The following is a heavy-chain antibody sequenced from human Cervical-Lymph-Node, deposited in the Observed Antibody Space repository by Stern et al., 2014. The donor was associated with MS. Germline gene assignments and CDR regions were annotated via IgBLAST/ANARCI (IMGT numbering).Heavy chain of an antibody. CDR2: IRRKAYSATT. Sequence: EVQLVESGGGFVQPGRSLRLSCTASGFTFRYSAMSWFRQAPGKGLELLGFIRRKAYSATTEYAASVKDRFIISRDDSKSIAYLQLNSLKSEDTAVYYCSRGLSGAETKPYYFDYWGQGTLVTVSS. V-gene: IGHV3-49*03. CDR3: SRGLSGAETKPYYFDY. CDR1: GFTFRYSA. D-gene: IGHD1-1*01. J-gene: IGHJ4*02.